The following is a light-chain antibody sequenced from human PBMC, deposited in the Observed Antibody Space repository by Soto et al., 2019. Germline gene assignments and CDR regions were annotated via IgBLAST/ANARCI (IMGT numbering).Light chain of an antibody. J-gene: IGKJ3*01. CDR2: AAS. V-gene: IGKV1-27*01. CDR3: QKYNNGAPAT. Sequence: DIQMTQSPSSLSASVGDRVTITCRASQNINNYLAWYQQKPGNAPKLLLYAASTLQSGVPSRFSGGASRTDFTLTISSLHPEDVATYYCQKYNNGAPATFGPGTKV. CDR1: QNINNY.